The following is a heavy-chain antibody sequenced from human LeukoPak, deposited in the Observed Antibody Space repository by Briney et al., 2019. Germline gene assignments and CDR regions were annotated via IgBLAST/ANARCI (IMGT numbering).Heavy chain of an antibody. J-gene: IGHJ4*02. V-gene: IGHV3-21*01. D-gene: IGHD6-19*01. CDR2: ISSSSSYI. CDR3: ARVDLGSGWPFDY. CDR1: GFTFSSYS. Sequence: ESGGGVVQPGRSLRLSCAASGFTFSSYSMNWVRQAPGKGLEWVSSISSSSSYIYYADSVKGRFTISRDNAKNSLYLQMNSLRAEDTAVYYCARVDLGSGWPFDYWGQGTLVTVSS.